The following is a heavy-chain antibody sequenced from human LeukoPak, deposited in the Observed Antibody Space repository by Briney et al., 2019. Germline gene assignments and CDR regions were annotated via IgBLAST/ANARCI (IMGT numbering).Heavy chain of an antibody. D-gene: IGHD4-17*01. Sequence: PGGSLRLSCAASGFTFSNAWMSWVRQAPGKGLEWVGRIKSKTDGGTTDYAAPVKGRFTISRDDSKNTLYLQMNSLKTEHTAVYYCTTELTTVTTIDYWGQGTLVTVSS. CDR3: TTELTTVTTIDY. V-gene: IGHV3-15*01. CDR2: IKSKTDGGTT. J-gene: IGHJ4*02. CDR1: GFTFSNAW.